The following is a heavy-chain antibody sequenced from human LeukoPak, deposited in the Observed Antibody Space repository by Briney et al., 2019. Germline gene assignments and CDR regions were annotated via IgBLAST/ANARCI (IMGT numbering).Heavy chain of an antibody. CDR1: GFTFSSYW. J-gene: IGHJ6*03. CDR2: IKQDGSEK. CDR3: ARDTSSSWLYYYYYYMDV. Sequence: GGSLRLSCAASGFTFSSYWMSWVRQAPGKGLEWVANIKQDGSEKYYVDSVKGRFTISRDNAKNSLYLQMNSLRAEDTAVYYCARDTSSSWLYYYYYYMDVWGKGTTVTVSS. V-gene: IGHV3-7*01. D-gene: IGHD6-13*01.